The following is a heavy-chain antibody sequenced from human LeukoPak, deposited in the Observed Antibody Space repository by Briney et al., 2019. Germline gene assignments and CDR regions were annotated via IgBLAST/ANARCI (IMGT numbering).Heavy chain of an antibody. J-gene: IGHJ6*02. D-gene: IGHD3-10*01. CDR3: AKDINSYGSGSYYYYYGMDV. CDR1: GFTFSSYG. Sequence: GGSLRLSCAASGFTFSSYGMHWVRQAPGKGLEWVSGISWNSGSIGYADSVKGRFTISRDNAKNSLYLQMNSLRAEDTALYYCAKDINSYGSGSYYYYYGMDVWGQGTTVTVSS. V-gene: IGHV3-9*01. CDR2: ISWNSGSI.